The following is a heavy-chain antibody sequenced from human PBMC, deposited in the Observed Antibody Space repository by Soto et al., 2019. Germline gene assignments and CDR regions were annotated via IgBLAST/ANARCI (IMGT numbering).Heavy chain of an antibody. J-gene: IGHJ5*02. D-gene: IGHD2-15*01. V-gene: IGHV4-30-4*01. CDR3: AESVVDGHYWFDP. CDR1: GGSISSGDYY. Sequence: SETLSLTCTVSGGSISSGDYYWSWIRQPPGKGLEWIGYIYYSGSTYYNPSLKSRVTISVDTSKNQFSLKLSFVTAADTAVYYCAESVVDGHYWFDPWGQGTLVTVSS. CDR2: IYYSGST.